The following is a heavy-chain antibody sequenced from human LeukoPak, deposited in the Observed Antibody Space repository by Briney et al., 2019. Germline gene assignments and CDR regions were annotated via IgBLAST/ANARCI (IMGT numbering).Heavy chain of an antibody. D-gene: IGHD6-6*01. CDR3: ARESGIAARPSLDY. CDR1: GGSFSGYY. CDR2: IYYSGST. V-gene: IGHV4-59*01. J-gene: IGHJ4*02. Sequence: SETLSLTCAVYGGSFSGYYWSWIRQPPGKGLEWIGYIYYSGSTNYNPSLKSRVTISVDTSKNQFSLKLSSVTAADTAVYYCARESGIAARPSLDYWGQGTLVTVSS.